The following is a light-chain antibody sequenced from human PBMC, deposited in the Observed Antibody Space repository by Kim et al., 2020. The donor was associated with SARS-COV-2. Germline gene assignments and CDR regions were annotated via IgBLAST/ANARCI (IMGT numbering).Light chain of an antibody. Sequence: QSVLTQPPSASGTPGQRVTISCSGSSSNIGSNTVSWYQQLPGTAPKLLIYFDNQRPSGVPDRFSGSKSGTSASLAISGLQPEDEADYYCVTWSDSLGVFGGGTKLTVL. J-gene: IGLJ3*02. CDR3: VTWSDSLGV. CDR2: FDN. V-gene: IGLV1-44*01. CDR1: SSNIGSNT.